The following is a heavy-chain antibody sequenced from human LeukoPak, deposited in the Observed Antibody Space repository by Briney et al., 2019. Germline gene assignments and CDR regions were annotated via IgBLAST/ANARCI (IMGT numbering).Heavy chain of an antibody. J-gene: IGHJ4*02. V-gene: IGHV3-53*01. CDR1: GFSVSNYY. CDR3: ARDYSSGWYDY. D-gene: IGHD6-19*01. CDR2: IYSGGNT. Sequence: GGSLRLSCAASGFSVSNYYMSWVRQAPGKGLEWVSVIYSGGNTYYTDSVKGRFTISRDNAKNSLYLQMNSLRAEDTAVYYCARDYSSGWYDYWGQGTLVTVSS.